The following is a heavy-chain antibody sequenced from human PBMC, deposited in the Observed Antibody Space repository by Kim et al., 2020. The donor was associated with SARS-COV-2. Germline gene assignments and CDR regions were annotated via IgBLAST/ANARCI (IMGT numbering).Heavy chain of an antibody. Sequence: SVKVSCKASGGTFSSYAISWVRQAPGQGLEWMGGIIPIFGTANYAQKFQGRVTITADESTSTAYMELSSLRSEDTAVYYCAREPHYYDSSGFNWGQGTLVTVSS. CDR1: GGTFSSYA. J-gene: IGHJ4*02. D-gene: IGHD3-22*01. V-gene: IGHV1-69*13. CDR3: AREPHYYDSSGFN. CDR2: IIPIFGTA.